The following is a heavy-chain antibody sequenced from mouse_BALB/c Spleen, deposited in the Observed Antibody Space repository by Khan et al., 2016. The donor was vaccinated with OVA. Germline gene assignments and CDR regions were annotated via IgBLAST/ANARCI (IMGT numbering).Heavy chain of an antibody. V-gene: IGHV1S81*02. CDR2: INPSTGGT. CDR3: TRSGYGTFAY. CDR1: GYTFTSYY. D-gene: IGHD2-1*01. J-gene: IGHJ3*01. Sequence: QIQLVQSGAELVKPGASVRLSCKASGYTFTSYYLYWMKQRPGHGLEWIGDINPSTGGTNFNEKFKSKATLTVDKSSSTAYMQLSSLTSEDSAVYYCTRSGYGTFAYWGQGTLVTVS.